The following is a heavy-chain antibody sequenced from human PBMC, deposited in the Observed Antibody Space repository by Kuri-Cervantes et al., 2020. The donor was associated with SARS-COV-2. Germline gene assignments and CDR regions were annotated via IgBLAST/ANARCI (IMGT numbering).Heavy chain of an antibody. D-gene: IGHD2-2*01. CDR1: GCTFSSYA. J-gene: IGHJ6*02. Sequence: SVKVSCKSSGCTFSSYAISWVRQAPGHGLEWMGGIIPIFGTANYAQKFQGRVTITADEYTSTAYMELSSLRSEDTAVYYCSRVGPAALTYYYYGMDVWGQAITTVSS. V-gene: IGHV1-69*13. CDR3: SRVGPAALTYYYYGMDV. CDR2: IIPIFGTA.